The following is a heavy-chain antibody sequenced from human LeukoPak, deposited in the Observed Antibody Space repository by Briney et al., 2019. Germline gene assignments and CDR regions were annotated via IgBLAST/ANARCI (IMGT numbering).Heavy chain of an antibody. V-gene: IGHV3-30*03. CDR1: GFTFSSYG. J-gene: IGHJ3*02. CDR3: AGETVTIRGTDGFDI. Sequence: GGSLRLSCAASGFTFSSYGLHWVRQAPGRGLEWVAVISYDGSNKHYADSVKGRFTVSRDNSKNTLYLQMNSLRAEDTAVYYCAGETVTIRGTDGFDIWGQGTMVTVFS. CDR2: ISYDGSNK. D-gene: IGHD4-17*01.